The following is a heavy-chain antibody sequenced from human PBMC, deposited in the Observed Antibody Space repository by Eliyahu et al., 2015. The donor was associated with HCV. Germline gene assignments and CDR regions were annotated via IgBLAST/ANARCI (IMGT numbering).Heavy chain of an antibody. V-gene: IGHV3-15*01. CDR3: TTGGRAVYYYYGMDV. D-gene: IGHD2-15*01. Sequence: AAPVKGRFTISRDDSKNTLYLQMNSLKTEDTAVYYCTTGGRAVYYYYGMDVWGQGTTVTVSS. J-gene: IGHJ6*02.